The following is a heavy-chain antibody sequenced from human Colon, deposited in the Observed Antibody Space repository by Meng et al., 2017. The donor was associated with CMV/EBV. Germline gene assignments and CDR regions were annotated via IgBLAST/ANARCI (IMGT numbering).Heavy chain of an antibody. D-gene: IGHD3-10*01. J-gene: IGHJ5*01. CDR3: TKDGDYYGSGSFDS. V-gene: IGHV3-33*06. CDR2: IWYDGRNK. Sequence: GESLKISCAASGFRFSGYGMHWVRQAPGKGLEWVGLIWYDGRNKHYVDSVKGRFTISRDNSQNTVYLQMNSLRAEDTAMYYCTKDGDYYGSGSFDSWGQGTLVTVSS. CDR1: GFRFSGYG.